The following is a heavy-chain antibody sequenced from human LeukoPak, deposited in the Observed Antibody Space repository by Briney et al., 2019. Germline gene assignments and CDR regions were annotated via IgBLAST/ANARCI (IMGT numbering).Heavy chain of an antibody. CDR3: AKDIVEGNGFDY. CDR2: IHDTGGST. J-gene: IGHJ4*02. CDR1: GFTFSNYA. D-gene: IGHD3-22*01. V-gene: IGHV3-23*01. Sequence: PGGSLRLSCVASGFTFSNYAMSWVRQAPGKGLEWVSDIHDTGGSTYYAASVKGRFSISRDNSKNTLYLKMNSLRAEDTATYYCAKDIVEGNGFDYWGQGALVTVSS.